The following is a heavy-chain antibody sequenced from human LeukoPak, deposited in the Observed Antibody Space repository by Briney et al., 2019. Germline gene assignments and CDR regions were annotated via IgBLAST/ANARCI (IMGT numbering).Heavy chain of an antibody. CDR1: GGSISSGGYS. CDR3: ARGGYYDSSGYHRSAPDY. Sequence: SETLSLTCAVSGGSISSGGYSWSWIRQPPGTGLEWIGYIYHSGSTYYNPSLKSRVTISVDRSKNQFSLKLSSVTAADTAVYYCARGGYYDSSGYHRSAPDYWGQGTLVTVSS. V-gene: IGHV4-30-2*01. J-gene: IGHJ4*02. D-gene: IGHD3-22*01. CDR2: IYHSGST.